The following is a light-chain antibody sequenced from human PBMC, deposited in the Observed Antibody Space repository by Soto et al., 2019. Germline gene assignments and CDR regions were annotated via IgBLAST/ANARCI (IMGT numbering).Light chain of an antibody. CDR1: QSLSSIH. CDR3: QVYS. J-gene: IGKJ2*03. Sequence: VLTQSPGTLSLSPGERGTLSCIASQSLSSIHLAWDQQKPGQAPRLLIYGASSRAAGIPDRFSGSGSGTDFTLTISRLEPEDFAVYYCQVYSFGQGTRLELK. CDR2: GAS. V-gene: IGKV3-20*01.